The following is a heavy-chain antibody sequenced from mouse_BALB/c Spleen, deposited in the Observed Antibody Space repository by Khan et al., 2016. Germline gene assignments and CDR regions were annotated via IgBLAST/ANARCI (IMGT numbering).Heavy chain of an antibody. Sequence: EVKLLESGGGLVQPGGSLKLSCAASGFDFSRYWMSWVRQAPGKGLEWIGEINPDSSTINYTPSLKDKFIISRDNAKNTLYLQMSKVRSEDTALYYCARNYYGNYDWYFDVWGAGTTVTVSS. V-gene: IGHV4-1*02. CDR1: GFDFSRYW. CDR2: INPDSSTI. CDR3: ARNYYGNYDWYFDV. D-gene: IGHD2-1*01. J-gene: IGHJ1*01.